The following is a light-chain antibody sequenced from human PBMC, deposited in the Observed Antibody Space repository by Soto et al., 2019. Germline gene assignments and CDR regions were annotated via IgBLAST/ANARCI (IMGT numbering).Light chain of an antibody. CDR1: QSISNS. V-gene: IGKV1-39*01. CDR2: VAS. CDR3: QQTCSPPYT. J-gene: IGKJ2*01. Sequence: DIQMTQSLSSLSASVGDTVTITCRASQSISNSLSWYQQKPGKAPKFLIYVASTLQRGVPSRFSGSVSGTDFTLTISSLQPEDVATYYCQQTCSPPYTFGQGTKLEIK.